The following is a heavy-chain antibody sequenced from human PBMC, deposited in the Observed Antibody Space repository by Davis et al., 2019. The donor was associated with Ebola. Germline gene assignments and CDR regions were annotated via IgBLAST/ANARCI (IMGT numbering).Heavy chain of an antibody. D-gene: IGHD5-18*01. J-gene: IGHJ6*04. V-gene: IGHV1-69*13. CDR3: AREVVDTAFIVWYYGMDV. CDR2: IIPIFGTA. Sequence: AASVKVSCKASGGTFSSYAISWVRQTPGQGLEWMGGIIPIFGTANYAQKFQGRVTITADESTSTAYMELSSLRSEDTAVYYCAREVVDTAFIVWYYGMDVWGKGTTVTVSS. CDR1: GGTFSSYA.